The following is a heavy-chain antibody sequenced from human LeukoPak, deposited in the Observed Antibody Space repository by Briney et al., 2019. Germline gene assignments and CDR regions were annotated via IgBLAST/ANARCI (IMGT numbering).Heavy chain of an antibody. D-gene: IGHD5-24*01. Sequence: GGSLRLSCAASGFTFSSYWMTWVRQAPGKGLEWVANIKQDGSDKYYVDSVKGRFTISRDNAKNSVYLQMNNVRAEDTAEYYCARRRGGHNFPGYNYDYYMDVWGKGTTVTVSS. CDR1: GFTFSSYW. V-gene: IGHV3-7*01. J-gene: IGHJ6*03. CDR3: ARRRGGHNFPGYNYDYYMDV. CDR2: IKQDGSDK.